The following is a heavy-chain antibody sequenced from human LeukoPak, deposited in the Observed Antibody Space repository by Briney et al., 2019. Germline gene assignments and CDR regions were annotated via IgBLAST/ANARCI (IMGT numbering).Heavy chain of an antibody. J-gene: IGHJ3*02. CDR2: INHSGST. D-gene: IGHD1-26*01. CDR1: GGSFSGYY. V-gene: IGHV4-34*01. Sequence: SSETLSLTCAVYGGSFSGYYWSWIRQPPGKGLEWIGEINHSGSTNYNPSLKSRVTISVDTSKNQFSLKLSSVTAADTAVYYCALGGSYNAFDIWGQGTMVTVSS. CDR3: ALGGSYNAFDI.